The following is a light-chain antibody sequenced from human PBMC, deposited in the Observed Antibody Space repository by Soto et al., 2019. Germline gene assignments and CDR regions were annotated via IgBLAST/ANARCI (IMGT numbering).Light chain of an antibody. CDR2: GAS. CDR3: QQYTGQPTT. V-gene: IGKV3-20*01. J-gene: IGKJ5*01. CDR1: QSVSSSY. Sequence: EIVLTQSPCTLPLSPGERATLSCRASQSVSSSYLAWYQQKPGKAPRLLIYGASTRAAGIPERFSGSGSGTDFTLTITRLEPEDSEVYFCQQYTGQPTTFGQGTRLEIK.